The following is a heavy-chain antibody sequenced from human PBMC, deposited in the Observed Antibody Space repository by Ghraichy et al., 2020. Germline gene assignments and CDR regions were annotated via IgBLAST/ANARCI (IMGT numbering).Heavy chain of an antibody. CDR1: GGSISSSTYY. V-gene: IGHV4-39*01. Sequence: SETLSLTCTVSGGSISSSTYYWGWIHQPPGKGLEWVGSVYYSVSTYYNPSLKSRVTISVDTSKNQFSLKLSSVTASDTAVYYCARQAYSSSLSVDSWGQGTLVTVSS. J-gene: IGHJ4*02. CDR3: ARQAYSSSLSVDS. CDR2: VYYSVST. D-gene: IGHD6-13*01.